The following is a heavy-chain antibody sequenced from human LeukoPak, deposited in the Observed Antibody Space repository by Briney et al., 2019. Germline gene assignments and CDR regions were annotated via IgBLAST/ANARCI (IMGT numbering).Heavy chain of an antibody. CDR3: ASFYCSGGSCYQYFSYYYMDV. D-gene: IGHD2-15*01. J-gene: IGHJ6*03. CDR2: IYHSGRT. CDR1: GGFISSSNW. Sequence: SGTLSLTCAVFGGFISSSNWWSWVRQPPGKGLEWIGEIYHSGRTNYNPSLKSRVTISVDKSKNQFSLKLNSVTAADTAVYYCASFYCSGGSCYQYFSYYYMDVWGKGTTVTISS. V-gene: IGHV4-4*02.